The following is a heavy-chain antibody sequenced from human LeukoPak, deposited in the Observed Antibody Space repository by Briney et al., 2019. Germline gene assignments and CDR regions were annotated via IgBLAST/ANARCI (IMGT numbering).Heavy chain of an antibody. CDR2: IHTSGSS. CDR1: GGSIRRNY. V-gene: IGHV4-4*07. D-gene: IGHD6-13*01. Sequence: PSETLSLTCTDPGGSIRRNYWSWVRQPAGKGLEWIGLIHTSGSSNYNTSLKSRVTMSVDTSKKQFSLKLTSVTAADTAIYYCATDYSSTWSDYWGQGTLVTVSS. CDR3: ATDYSSTWSDY. J-gene: IGHJ4*02.